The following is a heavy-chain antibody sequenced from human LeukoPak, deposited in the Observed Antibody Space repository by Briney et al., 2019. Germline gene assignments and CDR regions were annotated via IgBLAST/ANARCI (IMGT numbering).Heavy chain of an antibody. CDR2: IIPIFGTA. Sequence: ASVKVSCKASGGTFSSYAISWVRQAPGQGLEWMGGIIPIFGTANYAQKFQGRVTMTRDTSTSTVYMELSSLRSEDTAVYYCARAGYSGYDSRWFDPWGQGTLVTVSS. CDR3: ARAGYSGYDSRWFDP. V-gene: IGHV1-69*05. CDR1: GGTFSSYA. D-gene: IGHD5-12*01. J-gene: IGHJ5*02.